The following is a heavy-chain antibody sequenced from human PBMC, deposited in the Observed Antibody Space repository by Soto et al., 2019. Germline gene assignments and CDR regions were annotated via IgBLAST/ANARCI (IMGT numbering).Heavy chain of an antibody. Sequence: TSETLSLTCAVSSGSISSSNWWSWVSQPPGKGLEWIGEIYHSGSTNHNPSLKSRVTISVDKSKNQFSLKLSSVTAADTAVYYCARLVVPRSYYYYMDVWGKGTTVTVSS. CDR1: SGSISSSNW. CDR2: IYHSGST. D-gene: IGHD2-2*01. J-gene: IGHJ6*03. CDR3: ARLVVPRSYYYYMDV. V-gene: IGHV4-4*02.